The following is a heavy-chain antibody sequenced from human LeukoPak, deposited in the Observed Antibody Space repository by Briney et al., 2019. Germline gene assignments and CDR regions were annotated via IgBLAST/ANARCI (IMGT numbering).Heavy chain of an antibody. CDR1: GFAVSHNY. D-gene: IGHD3-3*02. CDR3: ATRSLISPY. CDR2: IYSGGST. J-gene: IGHJ4*02. V-gene: IGHV3-53*01. Sequence: WKSLRLSCAASGFAVSHNYMSWVRQAPGKGLEWVSCIYSGGSTDYADSVKGRFTISRDNSRNTLYLQMNSLRAEDTAVYYCATRSLISPYWGQGTLVTVSS.